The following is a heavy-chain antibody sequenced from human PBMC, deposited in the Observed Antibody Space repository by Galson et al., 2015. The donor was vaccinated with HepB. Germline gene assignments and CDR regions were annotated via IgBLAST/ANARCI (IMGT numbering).Heavy chain of an antibody. CDR3: AREGSSADAFDI. J-gene: IGHJ3*02. CDR1: RYTFTNDF. Sequence: SVKVSCKASRYTFTNDFLHWVRQAPGQGLEWMGVIDPSSGTANYAQKFQGRVTMTRDTSTNILYLELSSLRSEDTAVYYCAREGSSADAFDIWGQGTMVTVSS. V-gene: IGHV1-46*01. CDR2: IDPSSGTA. D-gene: IGHD6-6*01.